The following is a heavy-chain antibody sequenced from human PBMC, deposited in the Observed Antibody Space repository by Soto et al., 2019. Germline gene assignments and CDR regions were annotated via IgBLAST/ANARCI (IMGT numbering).Heavy chain of an antibody. V-gene: IGHV3-23*01. Sequence: GGSLRLSCAASGLTFSSYARSWARPTPGKGLEGVSAIRGSGGSTYYADSVKGRFTISRDNSKNTLHLQMNSLRAEDTAVYYCAKVSIAAAGMGFDYWGQGTLVTVPS. CDR1: GLTFSSYA. J-gene: IGHJ4*02. D-gene: IGHD6-13*01. CDR2: IRGSGGST. CDR3: AKVSIAAAGMGFDY.